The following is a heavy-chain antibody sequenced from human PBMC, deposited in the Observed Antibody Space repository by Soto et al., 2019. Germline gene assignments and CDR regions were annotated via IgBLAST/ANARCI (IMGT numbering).Heavy chain of an antibody. J-gene: IGHJ4*02. Sequence: QITLKESGPTLVHPTQTLTLTCTFSGFSLTTSGEAVAWIRQPAGKALEWLALIFWDDDDRYSPSLRNRLTTTKDASANQVVLTMTDMDPVDTGTYYCAHTGDCRYYFDFWGQGTLVTVSS. CDR3: AHTGDCRYYFDF. D-gene: IGHD3-16*02. CDR1: GFSLTTSGEA. V-gene: IGHV2-5*02. CDR2: IFWDDDD.